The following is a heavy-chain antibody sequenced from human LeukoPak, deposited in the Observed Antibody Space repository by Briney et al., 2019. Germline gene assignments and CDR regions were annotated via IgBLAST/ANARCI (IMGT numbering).Heavy chain of an antibody. CDR1: GYSISSGYY. J-gene: IGHJ4*02. CDR2: IYHSGST. D-gene: IGHD6-13*01. Sequence: PSETLSLTCAVSGYSISSGYYWGWIRQPPGKGLEWIGSIYHSGSTYYNPSLKSRVTISVDTSKNQFSLELSSVTAADTAVYYCARYKQQLVGRTHFDYWGQGTLVTVSS. V-gene: IGHV4-38-2*01. CDR3: ARYKQQLVGRTHFDY.